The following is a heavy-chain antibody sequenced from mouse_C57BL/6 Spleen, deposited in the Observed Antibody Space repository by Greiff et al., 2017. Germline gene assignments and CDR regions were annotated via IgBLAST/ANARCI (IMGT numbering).Heavy chain of an antibody. V-gene: IGHV1-64*01. CDR3: SSSGSEVAPDCFDY. CDR1: GYTFTSYW. D-gene: IGHD1-1*01. CDR2: IHPNSGST. Sequence: QVQLQQPGAELVKPGASVKLSCKASGYTFTSYWMHWVQQTPGHGLEWLGMIHPNSGSTNYNEKFTSKATLTVDTSSSTAYMQLSVLTSEDSAVDFCSSSGSEVAPDCFDYWGQGTTLTVSS. J-gene: IGHJ2*01.